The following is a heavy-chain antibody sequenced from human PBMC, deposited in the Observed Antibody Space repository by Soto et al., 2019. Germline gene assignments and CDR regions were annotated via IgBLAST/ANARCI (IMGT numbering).Heavy chain of an antibody. D-gene: IGHD3-22*01. CDR3: ATYPPGDSSGYDY. J-gene: IGHJ4*02. CDR1: GYTFTSYG. V-gene: IGHV1-18*01. CDR2: ISAYNGNT. Sequence: ASVKVSCKASGYTFTSYGISWVRQAPGQGLEWMGWISAYNGNTNYAQKLQGRVTITTDTSTSTAYMELSSLRSDDTAVYYCATYPPGDSSGYDYWGQGTLVTVSS.